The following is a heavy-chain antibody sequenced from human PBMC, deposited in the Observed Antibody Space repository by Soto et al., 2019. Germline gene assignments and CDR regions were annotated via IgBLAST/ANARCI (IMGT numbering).Heavy chain of an antibody. Sequence: PTETLSLSCTVSGDSSGSSNSPWGWTRQPPGKGLEYIGSVYYGGAIFYSGNIYYNPSLKGRVTISVDTSKNQFSLRLSSVTAADTGVYYCVRYDRINMKPYSPEGFHIWGQGTMVT. J-gene: IGHJ3*02. D-gene: IGHD3-3*02. CDR3: VRYDRINMKPYSPEGFHI. CDR2: VYYGGAIFYSGNI. V-gene: IGHV4-39*01. CDR1: GDSSGSSNSP.